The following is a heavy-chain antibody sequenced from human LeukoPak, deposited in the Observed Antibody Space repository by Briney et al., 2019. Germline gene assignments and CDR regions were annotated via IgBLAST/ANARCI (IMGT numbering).Heavy chain of an antibody. CDR2: IYYSGST. J-gene: IGHJ6*02. CDR1: GGSISSSSYY. CDR3: ARLSYYDSSGYYFYYYYYGMDV. D-gene: IGHD3-22*01. V-gene: IGHV4-39*01. Sequence: SETQSLTCTVSGGSISSSSYYWGWIRQPPGKGLEWIGSIYYSGSTYYNPSLKSRVTISVDTSKNQFSLKLSSVTAADTAVYYCARLSYYDSSGYYFYYYYYGMDVWGQGTTVTVSS.